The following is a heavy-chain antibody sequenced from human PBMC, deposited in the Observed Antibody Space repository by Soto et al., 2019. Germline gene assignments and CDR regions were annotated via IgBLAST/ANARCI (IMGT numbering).Heavy chain of an antibody. CDR1: GFPFSTYD. V-gene: IGHV3-48*02. Sequence: EVQLVESGGVLVQPGGSLRLSCAASGFPFSTYDMNWVRQAPGKGLEWIAYISSSSSTEFYPDSVQGRFTISRDNAKNSLFLQMDSLRDEDTAIYYCARSREDCGGDCHFDYWGQGTLVTVSS. CDR3: ARSREDCGGDCHFDY. D-gene: IGHD2-21*02. CDR2: ISSSSSTE. J-gene: IGHJ4*02.